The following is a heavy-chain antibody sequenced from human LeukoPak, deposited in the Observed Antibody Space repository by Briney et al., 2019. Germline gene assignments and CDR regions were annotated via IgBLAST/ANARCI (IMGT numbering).Heavy chain of an antibody. CDR2: IKSKTDGGTT. V-gene: IGHV3-15*01. J-gene: IGHJ6*03. CDR3: TTMYCSSTSCYNYYYMDV. Sequence: GGSLRRSGAASGFTFSNAWMSWVRQAPGKGREWVGRIKSKTDGGTTDYAAPVKGRFTISRDDSKNTLYLQMNSLKTEDTAVYYCTTMYCSSTSCYNYYYMDVWGKGTTVTVSS. CDR1: GFTFSNAW. D-gene: IGHD2-2*02.